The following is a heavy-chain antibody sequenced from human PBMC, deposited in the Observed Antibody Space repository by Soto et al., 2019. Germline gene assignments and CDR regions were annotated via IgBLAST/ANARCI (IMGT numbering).Heavy chain of an antibody. CDR2: IRSKANSYAT. V-gene: IGHV3-73*01. CDR3: AKDRSWSGDHDYDS. CDR1: GPTFGGSA. D-gene: IGHD3-3*01. J-gene: IGHJ4*02. Sequence: AGSLRLSRAASGPTFGGSARRWVRQAPRKGREWVGRIRSKANSYATAYAASVKGRFTISRDDSKNTLYLQMNSLRAEDTAVYYCAKDRSWSGDHDYDSWGQGTLVTVSS.